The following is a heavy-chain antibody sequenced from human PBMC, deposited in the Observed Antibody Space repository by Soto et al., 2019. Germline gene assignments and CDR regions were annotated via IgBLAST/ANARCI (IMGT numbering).Heavy chain of an antibody. V-gene: IGHV4-34*01. CDR3: ASSAASTVTHDY. D-gene: IGHD4-17*01. J-gene: IGHJ4*02. CDR2: INHSGST. CDR1: GGSFSGYY. Sequence: SETLSLTCAVYGGSFSGYYWSWIRQPPGKGLEWIGEINHSGSTNYNPSLKSRVTISVDTSKNQFSLKLSSVTAADTAVYYCASSAASTVTHDYWGQGTLVTVSS.